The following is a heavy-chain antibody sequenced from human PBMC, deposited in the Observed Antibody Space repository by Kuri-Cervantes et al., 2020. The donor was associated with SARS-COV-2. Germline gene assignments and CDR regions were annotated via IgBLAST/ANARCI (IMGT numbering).Heavy chain of an antibody. CDR2: ISYDGSNK. V-gene: IGHV3-30-3*01. J-gene: IGHJ4*02. Sequence: GGSLRLSCAASGFTFSRYAMHWVRQAPGKGLEWVAVISYDGSNKDYTASGKGRFTISRDNSQNTLYLQMNSLRAEDTAVYYCARGITMIVVVTPFGYWGQGTLVTVSS. CDR3: ARGITMIVVVTPFGY. CDR1: GFTFSRYA. D-gene: IGHD3-22*01.